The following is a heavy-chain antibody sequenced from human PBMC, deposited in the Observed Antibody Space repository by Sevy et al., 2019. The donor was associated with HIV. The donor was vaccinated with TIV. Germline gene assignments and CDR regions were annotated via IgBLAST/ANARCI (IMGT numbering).Heavy chain of an antibody. J-gene: IGHJ4*02. CDR1: GFTFSSYW. D-gene: IGHD2-15*01. V-gene: IGHV3-74*01. Sequence: GGSLRLSCAASGFTFSSYWMHWVRHAPGKGLVWVSRISSDGSSTSYADSVRGRFTISRDNAKNTLYLQMNSLRAEDTAVYYCARDGRAGSDFDYWGQGTLVTVSS. CDR3: ARDGRAGSDFDY. CDR2: ISSDGSST.